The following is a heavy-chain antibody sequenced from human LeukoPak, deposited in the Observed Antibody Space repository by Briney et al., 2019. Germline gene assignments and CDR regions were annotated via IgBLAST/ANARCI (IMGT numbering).Heavy chain of an antibody. D-gene: IGHD3-3*01. CDR2: ISGSGGST. CDR1: GFTFSSYA. V-gene: IGHV3-23*01. CDR3: ANPYYDFWSGYYGAFDI. Sequence: GGSLRLSCAASGFTFSSYAMSWVRQAPGKGLEWVSAISGSGGSTYYADSAKGRFTISRDNSKNTLYLQMNSLRAEDTAVYYCANPYYDFWSGYYGAFDIWGQGTMVTVSS. J-gene: IGHJ3*02.